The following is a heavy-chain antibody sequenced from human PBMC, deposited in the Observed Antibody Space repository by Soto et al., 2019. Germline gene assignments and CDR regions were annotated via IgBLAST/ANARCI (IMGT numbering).Heavy chain of an antibody. Sequence: QVQLQESGPGLVQPSQTLSLACTVSGDSISSGGYYWSWIRQHPGKGLEWIGYIYYSGSTFYNPSLKSRVTISVDTSKNQFSLKLSSVTAADTAVYYCARGLSMTLFDFWGQGTLVTVSS. CDR2: IYYSGST. CDR3: ARGLSMTLFDF. J-gene: IGHJ4*02. CDR1: GDSISSGGYY. V-gene: IGHV4-31*03.